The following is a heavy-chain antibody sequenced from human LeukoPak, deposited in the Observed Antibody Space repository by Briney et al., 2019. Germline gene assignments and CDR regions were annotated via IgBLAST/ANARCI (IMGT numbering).Heavy chain of an antibody. V-gene: IGHV5-51*01. CDR2: IYPGDSDT. Sequence: GESLKISCKGSGYSFTSYWIGWVGQMPGKGLEWMGIIYPGDSDTRYSPSFQGQVTISADKSISTAYLQWSSLKASDTAMYYCARGESIAARQFDYWGQGTLVTVSS. D-gene: IGHD6-6*01. CDR1: GYSFTSYW. J-gene: IGHJ4*02. CDR3: ARGESIAARQFDY.